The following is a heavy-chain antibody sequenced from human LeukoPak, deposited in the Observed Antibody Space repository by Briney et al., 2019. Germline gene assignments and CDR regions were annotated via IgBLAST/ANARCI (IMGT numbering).Heavy chain of an antibody. CDR1: GGSISSSSYY. J-gene: IGHJ5*02. D-gene: IGHD6-6*01. Sequence: PSETLSLTCTVSGGSISSSSYYWGWIRQPPGKGLEWIGSIYYSGSTYYNPSLKSRVTISVDTSKNQFSLKLSSVTAADTAVYYCARCISGYSSSRNNWFDPWGQGTLVTVSS. CDR2: IYYSGST. CDR3: ARCISGYSSSRNNWFDP. V-gene: IGHV4-39*07.